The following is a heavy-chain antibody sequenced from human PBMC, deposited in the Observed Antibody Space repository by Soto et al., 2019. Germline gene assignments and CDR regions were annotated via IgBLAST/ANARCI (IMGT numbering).Heavy chain of an antibody. CDR1: GFTFSSYG. V-gene: IGHV3-30*18. J-gene: IGHJ6*02. Sequence: QVQLVESGGGVVQPGRSLRLSCAASGFTFSSYGMHWVRQAPGKGLEWVAVISYDGSNKYYADSVKGRFTISRDNSKNKLYLEMNSLRAEDKAVYYCAKDVGQQLVGFGQAYYYYGMDVWGQGTTVTVSS. CDR3: AKDVGQQLVGFGQAYYYYGMDV. D-gene: IGHD6-13*01. CDR2: ISYDGSNK.